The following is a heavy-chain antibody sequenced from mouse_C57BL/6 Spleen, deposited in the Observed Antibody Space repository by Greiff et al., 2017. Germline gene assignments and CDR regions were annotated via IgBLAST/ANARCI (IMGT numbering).Heavy chain of an antibody. CDR3: AIPYYGSSLWYFDV. CDR1: GFSLTSYG. CDR2: IWRGGST. D-gene: IGHD1-1*01. Sequence: QVQLKQSGPGLVQPSQSLSITCTVSGFSLTSYGVHWVRQSPGKGLEWLGVIWRGGSTDYNAAFMSRLSITKDNSKSQVFCKMNRLQAGDPAIYYCAIPYYGSSLWYFDVWGTGTTVTVSS. V-gene: IGHV2-5*01. J-gene: IGHJ1*03.